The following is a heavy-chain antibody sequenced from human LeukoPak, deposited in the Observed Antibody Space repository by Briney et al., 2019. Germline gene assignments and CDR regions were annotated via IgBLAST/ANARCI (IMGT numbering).Heavy chain of an antibody. D-gene: IGHD3-10*01. CDR3: ARHLWFGESDTYGMDV. CDR1: GGSISSYY. J-gene: IGHJ6*02. Sequence: KPSETLSLTCTVSGGSISSYYWSWIRQPPGKGLEWIGYIYYSGSTNYNPSLKSRVTISVDTSKNQFSLKLSSVTAADTAVYYCARHLWFGESDTYGMDVWGQGTTVTVSS. V-gene: IGHV4-59*08. CDR2: IYYSGST.